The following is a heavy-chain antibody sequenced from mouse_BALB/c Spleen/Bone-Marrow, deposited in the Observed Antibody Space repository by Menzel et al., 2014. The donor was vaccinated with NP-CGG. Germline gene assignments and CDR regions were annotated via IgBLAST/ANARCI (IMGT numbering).Heavy chain of an antibody. Sequence: VKLVESGPGLVAPSQSLSITCTVSGFSLTGYGVSWVRQPPGKGLEWLGMIWGDGSTDYNSALKSRLSINKDNSKSQVFLKMNSLQTDDTARYYCARDSFLITRALDYWGQGTSGTVSS. V-gene: IGHV2-6-7*01. D-gene: IGHD2-4*01. CDR2: IWGDGST. CDR1: GFSLTGYG. J-gene: IGHJ4*01. CDR3: ARDSFLITRALDY.